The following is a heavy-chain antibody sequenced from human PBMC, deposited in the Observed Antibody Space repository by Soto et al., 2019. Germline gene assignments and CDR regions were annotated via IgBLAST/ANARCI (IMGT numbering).Heavy chain of an antibody. J-gene: IGHJ4*02. CDR1: GFKFSNYA. CDR2: ISATGVGT. CDR3: AKDRRAGGNSAFYFDF. Sequence: GGSLRLSCAASGFKFSNYAMSWVRQAPGKGLEWVSLISATGVGTYYADSVKGRFTISRDNSHNTLYLQVHSLTAEDTAVYYCAKDRRAGGNSAFYFDFWGQGAQVTVSS. V-gene: IGHV3-23*01. D-gene: IGHD3-16*01.